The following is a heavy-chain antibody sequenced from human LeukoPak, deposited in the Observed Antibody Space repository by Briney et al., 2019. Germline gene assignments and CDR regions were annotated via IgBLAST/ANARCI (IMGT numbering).Heavy chain of an antibody. D-gene: IGHD1-26*01. CDR2: INGDGSST. Sequence: GGSLRLSCAASGFTFSSYWMHWVRQAPGKGLVWVSRINGDGSSTSYADSVKGRFTISRDNAKNTLYLQMNSLRAEDTAVYYCARDTEVGPLYYFDYWGQGTLVTVSS. CDR1: GFTFSSYW. CDR3: ARDTEVGPLYYFDY. V-gene: IGHV3-74*01. J-gene: IGHJ4*02.